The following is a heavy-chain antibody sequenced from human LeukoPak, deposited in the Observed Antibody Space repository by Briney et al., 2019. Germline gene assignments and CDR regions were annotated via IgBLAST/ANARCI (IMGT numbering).Heavy chain of an antibody. V-gene: IGHV4-31*03. CDR3: ARVDGDYGDYYYYMDV. CDR1: GGSISNGGYY. D-gene: IGHD4-17*01. Sequence: PSETLSLTCTVSGGSISNGGYYWSWTRQHPGKGLEWIGYIYYSGSTYYDPSLNSRVTISVDTSENQFSLKLSSVTAADTAVYYCARVDGDYGDYYYYMDVWGKGTTVTVSS. J-gene: IGHJ6*03. CDR2: IYYSGST.